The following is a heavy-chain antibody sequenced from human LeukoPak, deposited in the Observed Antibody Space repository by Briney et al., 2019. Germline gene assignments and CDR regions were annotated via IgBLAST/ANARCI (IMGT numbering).Heavy chain of an antibody. V-gene: IGHV1-69*13. CDR1: GGTFSSYA. CDR2: IIPIFGTA. D-gene: IGHD6-13*01. CDR3: ARDRGEYSSSWYGPYYCYYMDV. Sequence: ASVKVSCTASGGTFSSYAISWVRQAPGQGLEWMGGIIPIFGTANYAQKFQGRVTITADESTSTAYMELSSLRSEDTAVYYCARDRGEYSSSWYGPYYCYYMDVWGKGTTVTISS. J-gene: IGHJ6*03.